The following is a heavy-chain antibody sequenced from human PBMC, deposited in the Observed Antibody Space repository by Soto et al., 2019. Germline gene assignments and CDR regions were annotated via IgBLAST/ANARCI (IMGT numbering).Heavy chain of an antibody. CDR1: GFTFDAYG. Sequence: QVQLVESGGGVVQPGGSLRLSCAASGFTFDAYGFHWVRQAPGKGLEWVADVWSNGTLKYYADSVKGRFTISRDSSKSALNLQMNSLRADDTAVYYCARIQLDTIMALDYWGQGTLVTVSS. J-gene: IGHJ4*02. V-gene: IGHV3-33*01. CDR3: ARIQLDTIMALDY. CDR2: VWSNGTLK. D-gene: IGHD1-1*01.